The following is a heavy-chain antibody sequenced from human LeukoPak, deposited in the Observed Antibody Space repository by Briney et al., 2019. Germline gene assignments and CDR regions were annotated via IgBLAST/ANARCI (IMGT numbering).Heavy chain of an antibody. CDR2: INPNSGGT. Sequence: ASVKVSCKASGYTFTSYDINWVRQAPGQGLEWMGWINPNSGGTNYAQKFQGRVTMTRDTSISTAYMELSRLRSDDTAVYYCARLSPDSSSWYRPGLRGYYFDYWGQGTLVTVSS. V-gene: IGHV1-2*02. J-gene: IGHJ4*02. CDR1: GYTFTSYD. CDR3: ARLSPDSSSWYRPGLRGYYFDY. D-gene: IGHD6-13*01.